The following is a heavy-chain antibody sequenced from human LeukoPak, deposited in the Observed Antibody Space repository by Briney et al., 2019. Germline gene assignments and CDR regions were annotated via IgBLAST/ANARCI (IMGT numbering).Heavy chain of an antibody. CDR3: ARGATSSTVVMEIFDY. D-gene: IGHD4-23*01. V-gene: IGHV1-46*01. J-gene: IGHJ4*02. Sequence: ASVKVSCKASGYTFTSYYMHWVRQAPGQGLEWMGIINPSGGSTSYAQKFQGRVTMTRDTSTSTVYMELSSLRSEDTAVYYCARGATSSTVVMEIFDYWGQGTLVTVSS. CDR2: INPSGGST. CDR1: GYTFTSYY.